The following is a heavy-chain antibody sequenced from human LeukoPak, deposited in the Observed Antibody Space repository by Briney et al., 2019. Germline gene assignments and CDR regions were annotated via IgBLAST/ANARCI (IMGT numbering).Heavy chain of an antibody. J-gene: IGHJ4*02. CDR1: GGSIRSGTYY. Sequence: PSETLSLTCTVSGGSIRSGTYYWSWIRQLPGKGLEWIGYIYYSGSIYYNPSLKSRVIISLDSSKNQFSLKLSSVTAADTAVYYCAREANRIYDRSALVDSWGQGTLVTVSS. CDR3: AREANRIYDRSALVDS. CDR2: IYYSGSI. V-gene: IGHV4-31*03. D-gene: IGHD3-22*01.